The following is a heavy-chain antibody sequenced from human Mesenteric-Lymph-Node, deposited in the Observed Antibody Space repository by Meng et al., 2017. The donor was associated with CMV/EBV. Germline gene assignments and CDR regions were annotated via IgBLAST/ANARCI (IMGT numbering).Heavy chain of an antibody. CDR3: ARGDAGVLRFLEFDF. Sequence: SETLSLTCTVSGTPISSSGYYWGWIRQPPGKGLEWIANIYYNGNTYYTPSLKSRLTISADTSKNQFSLKLTSVTAADTAVYYCARGDAGVLRFLEFDFWGQGTLVTVSS. D-gene: IGHD3-3*01. CDR1: GTPISSSGYY. CDR2: IYYNGNT. J-gene: IGHJ5*01. V-gene: IGHV4-39*07.